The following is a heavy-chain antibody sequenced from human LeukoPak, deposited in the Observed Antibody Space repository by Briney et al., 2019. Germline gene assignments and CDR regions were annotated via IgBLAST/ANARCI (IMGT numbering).Heavy chain of an antibody. CDR3: AREAYGANTGATDY. CDR2: INPRGGST. V-gene: IGHV1-46*01. D-gene: IGHD4-23*01. Sequence: AAVKVSCKASGSTFTTYYMYLLRQPPGQGLEWVGRINPRGGSTIYARKFQGRVTMTRDTSTTTVYMELSSLRSEDTAVYYCAREAYGANTGATDYWGQGTLVTVSS. J-gene: IGHJ4*02. CDR1: GSTFTTYY.